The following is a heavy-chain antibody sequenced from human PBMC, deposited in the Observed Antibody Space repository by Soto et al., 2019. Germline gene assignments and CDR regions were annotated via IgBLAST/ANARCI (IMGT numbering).Heavy chain of an antibody. V-gene: IGHV3-21*01. CDR2: ISSTTNYI. CDR1: GFTFTRYS. Sequence: GGSLRLSCAASGFTFTRYSMNWVRQAPGKGLEWVSSISSTTNYIYYADSMKGRFTVSRDNAKNSVYLEMNSLSAEDTAVYYCARESEDLTPNFDYWGQGTLVTVSS. CDR3: ARESEDLTPNFDY. J-gene: IGHJ4*02.